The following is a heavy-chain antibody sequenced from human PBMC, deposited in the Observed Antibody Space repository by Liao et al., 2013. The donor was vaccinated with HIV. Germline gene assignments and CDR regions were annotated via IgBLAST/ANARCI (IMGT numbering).Heavy chain of an antibody. Sequence: QVQLQQWGAGLLKPSGDPVPHLRCLWWVLQWLLLELDPPAPEGKGLEWIGEINHSGSTNYNPSLKSRVTISLDTSKKQFSLKLTSVTAADTAVYYCARGTIAARFLHWGQGTLVTVSS. J-gene: IGHJ1*01. V-gene: IGHV4-34*01. CDR2: INHSGST. D-gene: IGHD6-13*01. CDR1: WVLQWLL. CDR3: ARGTIAARFLH.